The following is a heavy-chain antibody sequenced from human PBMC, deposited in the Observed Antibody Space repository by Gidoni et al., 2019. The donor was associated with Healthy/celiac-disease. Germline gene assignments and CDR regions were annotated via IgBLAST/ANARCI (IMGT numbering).Heavy chain of an antibody. CDR1: GGTFSSSA. J-gene: IGHJ6*03. Sequence: QVQLVQSGAEVKKPGSSLKVSCKASGGTFSSSAISWVRQAPGQGLEWMGGIIPIFGTANYAQKYQGRVTITEDESTRTAYMELSSLRSEDTAVYYCARDDGMFGVVTNYYMDVWGKGTTVTVSS. D-gene: IGHD3-3*01. V-gene: IGHV1-69*01. CDR3: ARDDGMFGVVTNYYMDV. CDR2: IIPIFGTA.